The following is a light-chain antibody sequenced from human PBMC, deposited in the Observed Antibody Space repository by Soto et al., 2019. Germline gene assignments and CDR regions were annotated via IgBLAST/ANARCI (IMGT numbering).Light chain of an antibody. J-gene: IGKJ2*01. CDR3: RQYGSSPPYT. V-gene: IGKV3-20*01. CDR1: QSVSSSY. CDR2: GAS. Sequence: EIVLTQSPGTLSLSPGERATLSCRASQSVSSSYLAWYQQKPGPAPRLLIYGASSMATSVPDRISGSGSGTDYILIISRLESEDFVGYYCRQYGSSPPYTFGQGTKLEIK.